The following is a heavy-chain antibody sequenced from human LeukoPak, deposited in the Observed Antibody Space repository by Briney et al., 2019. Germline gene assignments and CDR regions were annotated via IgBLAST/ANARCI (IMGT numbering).Heavy chain of an antibody. CDR1: GGSISGWY. V-gene: IGHV4-59*12. Sequence: PSETLSLTCTVSGGSISGWYWSWIRQPPGKGLEWIGRIYYSGSTNYNPSLKSRVTLSVDTSKSQFSLKLSSVTAADTALYYCARGDCSSNSCSFEYWGQGTPVTVPS. J-gene: IGHJ4*02. CDR2: IYYSGST. D-gene: IGHD2-2*01. CDR3: ARGDCSSNSCSFEY.